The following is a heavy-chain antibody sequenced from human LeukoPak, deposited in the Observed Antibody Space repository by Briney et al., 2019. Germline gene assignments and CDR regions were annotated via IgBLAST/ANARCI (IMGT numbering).Heavy chain of an antibody. V-gene: IGHV3-7*01. J-gene: IGHJ4*02. CDR2: IKQDGGEK. D-gene: IGHD5-18*01. CDR3: AKDIGYSNGDGLGY. CDR1: GVMFPSYW. Sequence: PGGSLRLSCAASGVMFPSYWMTWVRQAPGKGLEWVANIKQDGGEKYYVDSVKGRFTISRDNSKNTLDLQMNSLRAEDTAVYYCAKDIGYSNGDGLGYWGQGTLVTVSS.